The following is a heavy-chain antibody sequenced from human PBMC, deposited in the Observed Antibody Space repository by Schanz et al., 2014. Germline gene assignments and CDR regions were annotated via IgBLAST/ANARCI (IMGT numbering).Heavy chain of an antibody. Sequence: EVQLVESGGGLIQPGGSLRLSCAASGFGFSSYSMNWVRQAPGKGLEWVSYISGSSRTIYYADSMKGRFTVSRDNAENALYLQMNSLRAEDTGLYFCARGGSGSHYRLDYWGQGTLVNVSS. CDR1: GFGFSSYS. CDR2: ISGSSRTI. V-gene: IGHV3-48*01. D-gene: IGHD1-26*01. J-gene: IGHJ4*02. CDR3: ARGGSGSHYRLDY.